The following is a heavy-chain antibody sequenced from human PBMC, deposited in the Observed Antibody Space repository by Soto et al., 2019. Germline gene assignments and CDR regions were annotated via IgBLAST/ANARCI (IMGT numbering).Heavy chain of an antibody. CDR1: GFTLSTYS. V-gene: IGHV3-48*02. CDR2: ISKSSTTI. J-gene: IGHJ6*02. Sequence: EVHLVESGGGLVQPGGSLRLSCIASGFTLSTYSMTWVRQAPGKGLEWLSYISKSSTTINYADSVKGRFTISRDNAKNSVYLEMSSLRDEDSAVYYCARDPPNFYYYGMDVWGQGTTVTVSS. CDR3: ARDPPNFYYYGMDV.